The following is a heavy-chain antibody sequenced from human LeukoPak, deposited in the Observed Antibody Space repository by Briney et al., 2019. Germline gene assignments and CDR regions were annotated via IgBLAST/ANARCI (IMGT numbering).Heavy chain of an antibody. J-gene: IGHJ4*02. V-gene: IGHV3-11*04. Sequence: GGSPRLSCAASGFTFSDYYMSWIRQAPGRGLEWVSYISGSSSTIYYADSVKGRFTISRDNAKNSLYLQMNSLRAEDTAVYYCARDGGSWRDSPPDYWGQGTLVTVSS. CDR3: ARDGGSWRDSPPDY. CDR2: ISGSSSTI. CDR1: GFTFSDYY. D-gene: IGHD6-13*01.